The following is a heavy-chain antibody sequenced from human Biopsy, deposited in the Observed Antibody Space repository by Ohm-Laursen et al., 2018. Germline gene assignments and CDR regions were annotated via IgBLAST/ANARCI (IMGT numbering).Heavy chain of an antibody. D-gene: IGHD1-26*01. CDR1: EGTFINYA. CDR3: ARGPHSGSHSCFDY. V-gene: IGHV1-69*13. J-gene: IGHJ4*02. Sequence: GASVKVSCNASEGTFINYAISWVRQAPGQGLEWMGGIIPMFGTANYAQMFQGRVTISADESTSTSYMELSSLTTEDTAIYYCARGPHSGSHSCFDYWGRGTLVTVSS. CDR2: IIPMFGTA.